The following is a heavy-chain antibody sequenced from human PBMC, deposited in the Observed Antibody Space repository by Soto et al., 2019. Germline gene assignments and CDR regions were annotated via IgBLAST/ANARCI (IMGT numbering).Heavy chain of an antibody. J-gene: IGHJ4*02. D-gene: IGHD4-17*01. CDR3: ARLDYGDSLYYFDY. CDR1: GGSISSSSYY. CDR2: IYYSGST. Sequence: QLQLQESGPGLVKPSETLSLTCTVSGGSISSSSYYWGWIRQPPGKGLEWIGSIYYSGSTYYNPSLKSRVTISVDTSKNQFSLKLSSVTAADTAVYYCARLDYGDSLYYFDYWGQGTLVTVSS. V-gene: IGHV4-39*01.